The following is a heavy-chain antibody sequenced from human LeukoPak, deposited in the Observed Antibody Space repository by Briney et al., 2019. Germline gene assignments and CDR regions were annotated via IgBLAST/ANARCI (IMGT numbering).Heavy chain of an antibody. Sequence: GGSLRLSCAASGFTFSTYRMNWVRQAPGKGLEWVSSISSSSSYIYYADSVDGRFTISRDNAKNSLFLQMNSLRAEDTAVYYCAREVRVTTVLDYWGQGTQVTVFS. CDR2: ISSSSSYI. CDR3: AREVRVTTVLDY. CDR1: GFTFSTYR. D-gene: IGHD4-17*01. V-gene: IGHV3-21*06. J-gene: IGHJ4*02.